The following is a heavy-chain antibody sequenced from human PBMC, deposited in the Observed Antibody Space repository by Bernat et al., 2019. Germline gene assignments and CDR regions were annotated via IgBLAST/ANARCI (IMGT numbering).Heavy chain of an antibody. CDR3: ASPGRWLRGFDY. V-gene: IGHV1-8*01. J-gene: IGHJ4*02. Sequence: QVQLVQSGAEVKKPGASVKVSCKASGYTFTSYDINWVRQATGQGLEWMGWMNPNSGNAGYTQKFQGRVTMTRNTSISTAYMELSSLRSEDTAVYYCASPGRWLRGFDYWGQGTLVTVSS. CDR1: GYTFTSYD. CDR2: MNPNSGNA. D-gene: IGHD5-12*01.